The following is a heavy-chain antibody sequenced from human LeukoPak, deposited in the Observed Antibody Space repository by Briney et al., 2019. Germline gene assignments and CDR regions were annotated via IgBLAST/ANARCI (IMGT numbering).Heavy chain of an antibody. CDR2: IYNDGST. CDR1: GFSVSSKY. Sequence: GGSLRLSCAISGFSVSSKYMSWVRQAPGKGPEWVSVIYNDGSTYYADSVKGRFTISRDNSKNTPFLQMNSLRAEDTAVYYCARSGGVITVAPFDCWGQGSLVTVSS. D-gene: IGHD4-23*01. CDR3: ARSGGVITVAPFDC. J-gene: IGHJ4*02. V-gene: IGHV3-53*01.